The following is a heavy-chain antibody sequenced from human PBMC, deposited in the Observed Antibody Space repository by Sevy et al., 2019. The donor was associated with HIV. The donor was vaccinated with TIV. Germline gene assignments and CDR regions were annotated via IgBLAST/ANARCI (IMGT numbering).Heavy chain of an antibody. V-gene: IGHV4-59*01. CDR3: ARQVKSVKIFGVVVPYGMDV. J-gene: IGHJ6*02. CDR2: ISYTGST. CDR1: GGSITNDN. Sequence: SETLSLTCTVSGGSITNDNWIWVRHPPDEGLEWVGYISYTGSTSCNPSLKSRVTISVDTSKNELSLKLTSVTDVDTAIDYCARQVKSVKIFGVVVPYGMDVWGQGTTVTVSS. D-gene: IGHD3-3*01.